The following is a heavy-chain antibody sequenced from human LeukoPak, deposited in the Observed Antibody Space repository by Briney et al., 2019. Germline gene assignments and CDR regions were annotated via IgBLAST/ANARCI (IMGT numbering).Heavy chain of an antibody. J-gene: IGHJ4*02. CDR2: IYYSGST. CDR3: ARLGPPRAYYYDSSPFDY. CDR1: GGSFSGYY. V-gene: IGHV4-59*08. Sequence: QTSETLSLTCAVYGGSFSGYYWSWIRQPPGKGLEWIGYIYYSGSTNYNPSLKSRVTISVDTSKNQFSLKLSSVTAADTAVYYCARLGPPRAYYYDSSPFDYWGQGTLVTVSS. D-gene: IGHD3-22*01.